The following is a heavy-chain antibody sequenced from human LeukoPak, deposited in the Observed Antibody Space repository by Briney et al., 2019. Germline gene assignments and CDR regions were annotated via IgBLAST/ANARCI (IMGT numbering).Heavy chain of an antibody. CDR1: GFTFSSYG. D-gene: IGHD6-13*01. CDR2: ISYDGSNK. V-gene: IGHV3-30*18. J-gene: IGHJ6*02. CDR3: AKDTAAGTHVYYYGMDV. Sequence: TGGSLRLSCAASGFTFSSYGMHWVRQAPGKGLEWVAVISYDGSNKYYADSVKGRFTISRDNSKNTLYLQMNSLRAEDTAVYYCAKDTAAGTHVYYYGMDVWGQGTTVTVSS.